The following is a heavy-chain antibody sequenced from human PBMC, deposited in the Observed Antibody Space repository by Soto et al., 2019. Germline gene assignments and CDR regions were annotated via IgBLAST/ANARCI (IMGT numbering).Heavy chain of an antibody. V-gene: IGHV4-59*01. CDR1: GGSISSYY. CDR3: ARGGITIFGAYGMDV. CDR2: IYYSGST. J-gene: IGHJ6*02. Sequence: SETLSLTCTVSGGSISSYYWSWIRQPPGKGLEWIGYIYYSGSTNYNPSLKSRVTISVDTSKNQFSLKLSPVTAADTAVYYCARGGITIFGAYGMDVWGQGTTVTVSS. D-gene: IGHD3-3*01.